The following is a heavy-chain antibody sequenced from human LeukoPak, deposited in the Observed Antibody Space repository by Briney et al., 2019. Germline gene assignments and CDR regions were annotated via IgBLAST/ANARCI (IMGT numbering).Heavy chain of an antibody. Sequence: GGSLRLSCAASGFTFSSYAMSWVRQAPGKGLEWVSAISGSGGNTYYADSVKGRFTISRDNSKNTLYLQMNSLRAEDTAVYYCARDYSSCRFDYWGQGTLVTVSS. CDR3: ARDYSSCRFDY. CDR1: GFTFSSYA. CDR2: ISGSGGNT. V-gene: IGHV3-23*01. J-gene: IGHJ4*02. D-gene: IGHD6-6*01.